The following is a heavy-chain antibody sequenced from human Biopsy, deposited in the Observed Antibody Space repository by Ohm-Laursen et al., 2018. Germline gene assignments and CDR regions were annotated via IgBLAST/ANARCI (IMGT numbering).Heavy chain of an antibody. D-gene: IGHD6-19*01. CDR2: IYTSGSP. CDR3: ARGMRSSGWPYFDS. J-gene: IGHJ4*02. Sequence: SETLSLTCTVSGDSINNYYWSWIRQPAGKGLEWIGRIYTSGSPNYNLSLESRVTMSVDTSKNQFSLNLRSVTAADTAIYYCARGMRSSGWPYFDSWGQGTLVTVSP. V-gene: IGHV4-4*07. CDR1: GDSINNYY.